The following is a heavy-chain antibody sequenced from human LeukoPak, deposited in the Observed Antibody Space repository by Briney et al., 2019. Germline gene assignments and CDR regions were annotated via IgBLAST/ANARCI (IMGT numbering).Heavy chain of an antibody. CDR3: ARGRGYAYGPNDMDV. CDR1: GYTFTSYA. CDR2: TNPNSGNT. V-gene: IGHV1-8*03. D-gene: IGHD5-18*01. Sequence: GASVKVSCKASGYTFTSYAMHWVRQAPGQRLEWMGWTNPNSGNTGYAQRFQGRATITRNASINTAYMELNSLRSEDTAVYYCARGRGYAYGPNDMDVWGKGTTVTVSS. J-gene: IGHJ6*03.